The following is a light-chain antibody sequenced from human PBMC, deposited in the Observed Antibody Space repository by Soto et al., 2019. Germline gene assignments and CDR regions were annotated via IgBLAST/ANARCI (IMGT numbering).Light chain of an antibody. J-gene: IGLJ1*01. Sequence: QSVLTQPASVSGSPGQSSTISCTGTSSDVGSYIVVSWYQQHPGKAPRLMIFEVHRRPSGVPDRFSGSKSGNTASLTISGLQAEDEADYYCCSYGGSSNPYVFGSGTKVTVL. V-gene: IGLV2-23*02. CDR1: SSDVGSYIV. CDR3: CSYGGSSNPYV. CDR2: EVH.